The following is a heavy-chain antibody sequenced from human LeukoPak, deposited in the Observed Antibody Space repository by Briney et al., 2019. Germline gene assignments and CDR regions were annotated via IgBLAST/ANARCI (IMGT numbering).Heavy chain of an antibody. CDR3: ASSSDPYYDFWSGYEY. J-gene: IGHJ4*02. CDR1: GFTFSSYG. CDR2: ISYDGSNK. Sequence: GGSLRLSCAASGFTFSSYGMHWVRQAPGKGLEWVAVISYDGSNKYYADSVKGRFTISRDNSKNTLYLQMNSLRAEDTAVYYCASSSDPYYDFWSGYEYWGQGTLVTVSS. D-gene: IGHD3-3*01. V-gene: IGHV3-30*03.